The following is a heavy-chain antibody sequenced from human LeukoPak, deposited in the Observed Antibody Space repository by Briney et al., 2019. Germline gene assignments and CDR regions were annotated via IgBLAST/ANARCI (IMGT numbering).Heavy chain of an antibody. D-gene: IGHD3-22*01. CDR3: ARRGVVIRVILVGFHKEAFYFDS. CDR2: ISDSGGST. V-gene: IGHV3-23*01. J-gene: IGHJ4*02. Sequence: LPGGSLRLSCAVSGITLSNYGMSWVRQAPGKGLEWVAGISDSGGSTNYADSVKGRFTISRDNPKNTLYLQKNSLRAEDTAVYFCARRGVVIRVILVGFHKEAFYFDSWGQGALVTVSS. CDR1: GITLSNYG.